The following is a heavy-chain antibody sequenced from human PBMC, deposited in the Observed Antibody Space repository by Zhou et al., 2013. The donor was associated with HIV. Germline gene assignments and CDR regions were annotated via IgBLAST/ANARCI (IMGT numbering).Heavy chain of an antibody. J-gene: IGHJ5*01. CDR3: ARGFGGVYCSGDTCYGELAFDF. V-gene: IGHV4-59*11. CDR1: GASTNFHY. CDR2: IYHSRNA. D-gene: IGHD2-15*01. Sequence: QVQLQESGPGLVRPSESLSLTCSVSGASTNFHYWSWIRQSPGKGLEWMGHIYHSRNASYNPSLKGRVIISVDTSREQVSLKLTSVNAADTAVYFCARGFGGVYCSGDTCYGELAFDFWGQGTPVIVSS.